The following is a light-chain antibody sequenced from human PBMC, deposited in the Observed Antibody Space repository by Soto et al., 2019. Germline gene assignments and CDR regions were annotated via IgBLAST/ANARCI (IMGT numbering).Light chain of an antibody. Sequence: EIVMTQSPATLSVSPGERATLSCRASQSVSSNLAWYQQKPGQAPRLLIYGASTRATGIPARFSGSGSGTESTLTISSLQSEDFAVYYCQQYNNWPPVAFGPGTKVDIK. CDR3: QQYNNWPPVA. CDR2: GAS. J-gene: IGKJ3*01. CDR1: QSVSSN. V-gene: IGKV3-15*01.